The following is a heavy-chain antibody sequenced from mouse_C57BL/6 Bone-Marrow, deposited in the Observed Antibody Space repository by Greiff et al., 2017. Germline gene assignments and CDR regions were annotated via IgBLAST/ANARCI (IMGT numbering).Heavy chain of an antibody. CDR3: AKIGIYYGNYDWFAY. J-gene: IGHJ3*01. V-gene: IGHV2-5*01. D-gene: IGHD2-1*01. CDR1: GFSLTSYG. CDR2: IWRGGST. Sequence: VKLMESGPGLVQPSQSLSITCTVSGFSLTSYGVHWVRQSPGKGLEWLGVIWRGGSTDYNAAFMSRLSITKDNSKSQVFFKMNSLQADDTAIYYCAKIGIYYGNYDWFAYWGQGTLVTVSA.